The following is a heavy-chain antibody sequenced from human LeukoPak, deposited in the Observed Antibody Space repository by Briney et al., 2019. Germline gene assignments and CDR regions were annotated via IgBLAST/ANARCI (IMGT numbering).Heavy chain of an antibody. CDR1: GFTFSSYA. Sequence: GRSLRLSCAASGFTFSSYAMHWVRQAPGKGLEWVAVISYDGSNKYHADSVKGRFTISRDKSKNTLYLQMTSLRAEATAVYYCAKDGAGGWGAGTRGDYWGQGTLVTVSS. V-gene: IGHV3-30-3*01. J-gene: IGHJ4*02. CDR3: AKDGAGGWGAGTRGDY. CDR2: ISYDGSNK. D-gene: IGHD1-1*01.